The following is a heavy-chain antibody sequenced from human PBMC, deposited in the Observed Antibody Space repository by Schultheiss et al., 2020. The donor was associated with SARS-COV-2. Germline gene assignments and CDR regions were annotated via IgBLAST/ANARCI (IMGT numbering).Heavy chain of an antibody. Sequence: GSLRLSCAASGFTFSDYYMSWIRQPPGKGLEWIGSIYYSGSTNYNPSLKSRVTISVDTSKNQFSLKLSSVTAADTAVYYCARDSADGLDYWGQGTLVTVSS. CDR1: GFTFSDYY. CDR3: ARDSADGLDY. CDR2: IYYSGST. J-gene: IGHJ4*02. D-gene: IGHD5-24*01. V-gene: IGHV4-34*01.